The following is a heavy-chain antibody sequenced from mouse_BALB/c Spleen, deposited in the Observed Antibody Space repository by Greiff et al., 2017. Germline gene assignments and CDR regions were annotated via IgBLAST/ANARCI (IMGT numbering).Heavy chain of an antibody. CDR1: GYTFSSYW. CDR3: ARSERSNYGNYRFAY. CDR2: ILPGSGST. V-gene: IGHV1-9*01. J-gene: IGHJ3*01. D-gene: IGHD2-1*01. Sequence: QVQLQQSGAELMKPGASVKISCKATGYTFSSYWIEWVKQRPGHGLEWIGEILPGSGSTNYNEKFKGKATFTAATSSNTAYMQLISLTSEDSAVYDCARSERSNYGNYRFAYWGQGTLVTVSA.